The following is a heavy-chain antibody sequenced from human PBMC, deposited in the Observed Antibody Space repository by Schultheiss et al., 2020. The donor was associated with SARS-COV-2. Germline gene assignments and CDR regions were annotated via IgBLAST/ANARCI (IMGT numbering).Heavy chain of an antibody. V-gene: IGHV4-34*01. Sequence: SETLSLTCAVYGGSFSGYYWSWIRQPPGKGLEWIVEINHSGSTNYNPSLKSRVTISVDTSKNQFSLKLSSVTAADTAVYYCARGGRAVVIAIRRVGLWFDPWGQGTLVTVSS. CDR1: GGSFSGYY. J-gene: IGHJ5*02. CDR3: ARGGRAVVIAIRRVGLWFDP. CDR2: INHSGST. D-gene: IGHD2-21*01.